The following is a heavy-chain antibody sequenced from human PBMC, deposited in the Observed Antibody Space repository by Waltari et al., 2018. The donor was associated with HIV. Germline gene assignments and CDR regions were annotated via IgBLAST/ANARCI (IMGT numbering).Heavy chain of an antibody. D-gene: IGHD3-10*01. J-gene: IGHJ4*02. CDR2: IYPGDSDT. CDR3: ARHETYYYGSGSYYKARAPDY. CDR1: GYSFTSYW. Sequence: ISCKGSGYSFTSYWIGWVRQMPGKGLEWMGIIYPGDSDTRYSPSFQGQVTISADKSISTAYLQWSSLKASDTAMYYCARHETYYYGSGSYYKARAPDYWGQGTLVTVSS. V-gene: IGHV5-51*01.